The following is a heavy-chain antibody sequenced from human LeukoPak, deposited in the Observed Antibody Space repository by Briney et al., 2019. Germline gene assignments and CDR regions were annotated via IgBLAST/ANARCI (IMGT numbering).Heavy chain of an antibody. CDR1: GGAASSGSYY. CDR2: IYYSGST. Sequence: SETLSLTCTVSGGAASSGSYYWSWIRQPPGKGLEWIGYIYYSGSTNYNPSLKSRVTISVDTSKNQFSLKLSSVTAADTAVYYCARDGYSYGGGVFDYWGQGTLVTVSS. CDR3: ARDGYSYGGGVFDY. V-gene: IGHV4-61*01. J-gene: IGHJ4*02. D-gene: IGHD5-18*01.